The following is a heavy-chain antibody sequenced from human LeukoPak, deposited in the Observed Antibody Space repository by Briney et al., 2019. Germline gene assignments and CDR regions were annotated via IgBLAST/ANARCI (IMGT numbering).Heavy chain of an antibody. CDR2: ISADGIDK. Sequence: GGSLRLSCAASGFIFSDYRMNWVRQAPGRGLQWVAVISADGIDKYYADSVKGRFTISRDNSKNTLYLQMSSLRAEDTAVYYCAKDKGREGDYWGQGNLVTVSS. CDR3: AKDKGREGDY. J-gene: IGHJ4*02. V-gene: IGHV3-30*18. CDR1: GFIFSDYR.